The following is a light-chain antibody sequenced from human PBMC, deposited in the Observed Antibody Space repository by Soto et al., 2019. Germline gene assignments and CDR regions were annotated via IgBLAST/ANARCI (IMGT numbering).Light chain of an antibody. V-gene: IGKV4-1*01. CDR2: WAS. Sequence: DIVMTQSPDSLAVSLGERATINCKSSQSILYNSNTKNCLAWYQQKPGQTPKLLIYWASTRESGVPDRFSGSGSGTGFTLTISSLQAEDVAVYYCQQYYSAPWTFGQGTKVEIK. CDR1: QSILYNSNTKNC. CDR3: QQYYSAPWT. J-gene: IGKJ1*01.